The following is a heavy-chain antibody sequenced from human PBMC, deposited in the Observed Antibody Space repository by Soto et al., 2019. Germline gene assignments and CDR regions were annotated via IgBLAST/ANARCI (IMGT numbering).Heavy chain of an antibody. Sequence: PSETLSLACRGSGYSVTSSDYYWAWIRQPPGKGLEWIGSMFYSGLTYYNPSLKSRVTLSVDTSKNQFSVRLNSVTAADTAVYYCAPLSVSLSGPYGIHVWGQGTTVTVSS. CDR1: GYSVTSSDYY. D-gene: IGHD2-15*01. CDR3: APLSVSLSGPYGIHV. V-gene: IGHV4-39*01. CDR2: MFYSGLT. J-gene: IGHJ6*02.